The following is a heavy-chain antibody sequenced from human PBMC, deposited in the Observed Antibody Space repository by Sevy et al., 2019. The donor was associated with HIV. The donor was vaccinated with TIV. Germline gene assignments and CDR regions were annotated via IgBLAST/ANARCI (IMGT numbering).Heavy chain of an antibody. CDR3: AKGFESYYYYGMDV. V-gene: IGHV3-30*18. J-gene: IGHJ6*02. D-gene: IGHD3-3*01. CDR2: ISYDGSNK. Sequence: GGSLRLSCAASGFTFSSYGMHWVRQAPGKGLEWVAVISYDGSNKYYADSVKGRFTISRDNSKNTLYLQMNSLRAEDTAVYYCAKGFESYYYYGMDVWGQRTPVTVSS. CDR1: GFTFSSYG.